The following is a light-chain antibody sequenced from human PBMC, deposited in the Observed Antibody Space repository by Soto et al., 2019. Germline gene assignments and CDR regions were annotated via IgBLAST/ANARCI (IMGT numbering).Light chain of an antibody. J-gene: IGKJ1*01. V-gene: IGKV1-39*01. CDR3: QQSYSSPWT. CDR2: DAS. Sequence: DIQITQSPSAVSASVVDRVTITRRASQSISSWLAWYQQKPGKAPKLLIYDASSLETGVPSRFSGSGSGTDFTLTISSLQPEDFATYYCQQSYSSPWTFGQGTKVDI. CDR1: QSISSW.